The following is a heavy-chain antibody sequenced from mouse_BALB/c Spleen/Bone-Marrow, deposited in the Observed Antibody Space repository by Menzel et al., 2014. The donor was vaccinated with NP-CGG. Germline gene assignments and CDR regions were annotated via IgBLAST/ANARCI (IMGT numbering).Heavy chain of an antibody. J-gene: IGHJ4*01. CDR3: ARRDGSTYYYAMDY. Sequence: QVQLQQSGAELVRPGSSVKISCKASGYAFSNYWMNWVKQRPGQGLEWIGQIYPGDGDTNYNGKFKGKATLTADKSSSTAYMQLSSLTSEDSAVHFCARRDGSTYYYAMDYWGQGTSVTVSS. D-gene: IGHD1-1*01. CDR2: IYPGDGDT. V-gene: IGHV1-80*01. CDR1: GYAFSNYW.